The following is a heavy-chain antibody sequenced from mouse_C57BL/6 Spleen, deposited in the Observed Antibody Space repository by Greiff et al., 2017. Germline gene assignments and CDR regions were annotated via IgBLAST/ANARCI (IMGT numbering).Heavy chain of an antibody. CDR1: GYAFSSSW. CDR3: ARDDGVLYDFDY. D-gene: IGHD2-3*01. V-gene: IGHV1-82*01. Sequence: QVQLQQSGPELVKPGASVKISCKASGYAFSSSWMNWVKQRPGKGLEWIGRIYPGDGDTNYNGKFKGKATLTADKSSSTAYMQLSSLTSEDSAVYFCARDDGVLYDFDYWGQGTTLTVSS. J-gene: IGHJ2*01. CDR2: IYPGDGDT.